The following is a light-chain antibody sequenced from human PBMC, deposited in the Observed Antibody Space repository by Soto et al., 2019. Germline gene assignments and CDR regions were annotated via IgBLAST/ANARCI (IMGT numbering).Light chain of an antibody. CDR1: QSISGY. CDR3: QQYNNWRT. V-gene: IGKV3-11*01. CDR2: DAS. J-gene: IGKJ1*01. Sequence: EIVLTQSPATLSLSPGERATLSCRASQSISGYLAWYQQRPGQAPRLLIYDASNRATGIPVRFSGSGSGTDYTLTITNLESEDFAVYYCQQYNNWRTFGQGTKVEIK.